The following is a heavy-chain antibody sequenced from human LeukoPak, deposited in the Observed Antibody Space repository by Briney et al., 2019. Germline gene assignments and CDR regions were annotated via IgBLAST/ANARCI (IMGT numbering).Heavy chain of an antibody. V-gene: IGHV4-59*01. CDR3: ARGDGYNSGYFEY. Sequence: SATLSLTCTVSGGSIATYYWSWIRQSPGKGLEWIAYIYYGGTNYNPSLKSRVTISVDTSKNQFSLNLRSATAAEPAVYYCARGDGYNSGYFEYWGQGTLVTVSS. CDR1: GGSIATYY. D-gene: IGHD5-24*01. J-gene: IGHJ4*02. CDR2: IYYGGT.